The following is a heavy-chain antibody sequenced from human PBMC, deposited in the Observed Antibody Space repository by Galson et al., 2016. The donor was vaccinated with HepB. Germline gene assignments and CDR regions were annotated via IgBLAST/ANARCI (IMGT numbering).Heavy chain of an antibody. CDR3: ARGEIIGTTGDY. D-gene: IGHD1-7*01. CDR1: GFTVSNNY. Sequence: SLRLSCAVSGFTVSNNYMSWARQPPGKGLEWVSLIYSVGSTHYADSVKGRFTIPRDSSKNTLYLQMNSLRAEDTAVYYCARGEIIGTTGDYWGQGTLVTVSS. V-gene: IGHV3-53*01. J-gene: IGHJ4*02. CDR2: IYSVGST.